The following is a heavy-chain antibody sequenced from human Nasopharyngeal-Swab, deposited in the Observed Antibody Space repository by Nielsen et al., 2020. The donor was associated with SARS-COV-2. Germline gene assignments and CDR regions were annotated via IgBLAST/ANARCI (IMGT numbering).Heavy chain of an antibody. CDR3: TRDGAYSSSTFDY. D-gene: IGHD6-6*01. J-gene: IGHJ4*02. CDR1: GFTFGDYA. Sequence: GGSLRLSCTASGFTFGDYAMSWFRQAPGKGLEWVGFIRSKAYGGTTEYAASVKGRFTISRDDSKSIAYLQMNSLKTEDTAVYYCTRDGAYSSSTFDYWGQGTLVTVSS. CDR2: IRSKAYGGTT. V-gene: IGHV3-49*03.